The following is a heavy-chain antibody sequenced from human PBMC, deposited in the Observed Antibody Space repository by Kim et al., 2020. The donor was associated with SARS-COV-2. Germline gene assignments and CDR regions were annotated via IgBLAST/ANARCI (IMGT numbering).Heavy chain of an antibody. V-gene: IGHV3-49*03. CDR1: GFTFGDYA. Sequence: GGSLRLSCTASGFTFGDYAMSWFRQAPGKGLEWVCFIRSKAYGGTTEYAASVKGRFTISRDDSKSIAYLQMNSLKTEDTAVYFCTRCVAAAGKGGVDYWGQGTLVTVSS. J-gene: IGHJ4*02. CDR3: TRCVAAAGKGGVDY. D-gene: IGHD6-13*01. CDR2: IRSKAYGGTT.